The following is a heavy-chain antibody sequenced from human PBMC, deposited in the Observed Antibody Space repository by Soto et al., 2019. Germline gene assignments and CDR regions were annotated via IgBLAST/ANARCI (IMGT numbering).Heavy chain of an antibody. Sequence: GGSLRLSCTASGFMFGSYWMTWVRHVPGKGLQWVANIKRDGSEKYYVDFVKGRFTISRDNADNSVFLDMNNLRVDDTATYYCARVRATDYEIDDWGQGALVTVSS. V-gene: IGHV3-7*03. CDR1: GFMFGSYW. CDR2: IKRDGSEK. D-gene: IGHD4-17*01. J-gene: IGHJ4*02. CDR3: ARVRATDYEIDD.